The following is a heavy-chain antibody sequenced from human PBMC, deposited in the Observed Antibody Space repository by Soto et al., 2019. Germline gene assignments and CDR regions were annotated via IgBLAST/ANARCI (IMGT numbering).Heavy chain of an antibody. CDR2: ISGSGGST. CDR1: GFTFSSYA. CDR3: AKGGLRAGYFYYYYGMDV. Sequence: LRLSCAASGFTFSSYAMSWVRQAPGKGLEWVSAISGSGGSTYYADSVKGRFTISRDNSKNTLYLQMNSLRAEDTAVYYCAKGGLRAGYFYYYYGMDVWGQGTTVTVSS. J-gene: IGHJ6*02. D-gene: IGHD3-9*01. V-gene: IGHV3-23*01.